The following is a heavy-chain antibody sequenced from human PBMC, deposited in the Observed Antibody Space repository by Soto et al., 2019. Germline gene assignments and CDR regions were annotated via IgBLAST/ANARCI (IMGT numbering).Heavy chain of an antibody. V-gene: IGHV3-30-3*01. Sequence: GGSLRLSCAASGFTFSSYAMHWVRQAPGKGLEWVAVISYDGSNKYYADSVKGRFTISRDNSKNTLYLQMNSLRAEDTAVYYCASAIYDFWSGPQYFQHWGQGTLVTVSS. CDR3: ASAIYDFWSGPQYFQH. J-gene: IGHJ1*01. CDR2: ISYDGSNK. D-gene: IGHD3-3*01. CDR1: GFTFSSYA.